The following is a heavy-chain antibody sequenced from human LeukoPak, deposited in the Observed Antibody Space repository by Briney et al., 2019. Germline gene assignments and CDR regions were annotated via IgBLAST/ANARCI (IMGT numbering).Heavy chain of an antibody. CDR2: IYYSGST. Sequence: SETLSLTCTVSGGSISSGDYYWSWLRQPPGKGLEWIGYIYYSGSTYYNPSLKSRVTISVDTSKNRFSLKLSSVTAADTAVYYCARDCFPYYYDSSGFHPWGQGTLVTVSS. V-gene: IGHV4-30-4*01. D-gene: IGHD3-22*01. CDR3: ARDCFPYYYDSSGFHP. J-gene: IGHJ5*02. CDR1: GGSISSGDYY.